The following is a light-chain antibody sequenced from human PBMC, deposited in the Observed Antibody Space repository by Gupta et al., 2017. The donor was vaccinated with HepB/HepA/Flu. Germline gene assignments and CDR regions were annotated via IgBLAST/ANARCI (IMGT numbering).Light chain of an antibody. CDR3: QPCDSLPIT. Sequence: DIQLTQSPSSMSTSIGDRVTITCQASEDIDIYLSWYQQKPGKAPKLLIYDASNLEVGVPSRLSGSGSGTEFSFTISSLQPEDIATYYCQPCDSLPITFGQGTRLDIK. CDR1: EDIDIY. CDR2: DAS. J-gene: IGKJ5*01. V-gene: IGKV1-33*01.